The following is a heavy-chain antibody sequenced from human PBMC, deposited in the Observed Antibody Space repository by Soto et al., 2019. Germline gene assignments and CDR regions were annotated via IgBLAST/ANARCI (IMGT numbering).Heavy chain of an antibody. CDR2: INAGNGNT. J-gene: IGHJ4*02. CDR1: GYTFITYA. V-gene: IGHV1-3*01. D-gene: IGHD6-19*01. CDR3: ARGIIVGGWYPYYFDY. Sequence: QVQLVQSGAEVKKPGASVKVSCKASGYTFITYAMHWVRQAPGQRLEWMGWINAGNGNTKYSQKFQGRVSITRDTSASTAYMELSSLRSEDTAVYYWARGIIVGGWYPYYFDYWGQGTLVTVSS.